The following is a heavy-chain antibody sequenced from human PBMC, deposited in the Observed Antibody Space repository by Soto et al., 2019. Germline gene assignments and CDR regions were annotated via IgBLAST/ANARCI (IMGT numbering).Heavy chain of an antibody. Sequence: ASVKVSCKASGYTFTSYAMHWVRQAPGQRLEWMGWINAGNGNTNYSQKFQGRVTITRDTSTSTAYMELSSLRSDDTAVYFCARVPVSDFVWGSYRYTFDYWGQGTLVTVSS. V-gene: IGHV1-3*01. CDR3: ARVPVSDFVWGSYRYTFDY. CDR2: INAGNGNT. CDR1: GYTFTSYA. J-gene: IGHJ4*02. D-gene: IGHD3-16*02.